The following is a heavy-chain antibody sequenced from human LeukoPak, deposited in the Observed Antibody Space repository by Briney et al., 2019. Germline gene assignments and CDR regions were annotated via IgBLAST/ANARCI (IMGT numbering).Heavy chain of an antibody. CDR2: IYYSGST. V-gene: IGHV4-59*12. J-gene: IGHJ6*03. Sequence: SETLSLTCTVSGGSISSYYWSWIRQPPGKGLEWIGYIYYSGSTNYNPSLKSRVTISVDTSNSQSSLKLSSVTAADTAVYYCARGASNIHYYYMDVWGKGTTVTVSS. CDR1: GGSISSYY. CDR3: ARGASNIHYYYMDV. D-gene: IGHD2/OR15-2a*01.